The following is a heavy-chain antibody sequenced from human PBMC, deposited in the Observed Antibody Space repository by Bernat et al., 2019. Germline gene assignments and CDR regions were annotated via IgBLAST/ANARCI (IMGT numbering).Heavy chain of an antibody. Sequence: QVQLVESGGGVVQPGRSLRLSCAASGFTFSSYGMPWVRQAPGKGLEWVAGIWYDGSNKYYADSVKGRFTTARDNSKNTLYLQMNSLRAEDTSVYYCARDTPIAARYSKFEYWGQGTLVTVSS. D-gene: IGHD6-6*01. V-gene: IGHV3-33*01. CDR3: ARDTPIAARYSKFEY. CDR2: IWYDGSNK. CDR1: GFTFSSYG. J-gene: IGHJ4*02.